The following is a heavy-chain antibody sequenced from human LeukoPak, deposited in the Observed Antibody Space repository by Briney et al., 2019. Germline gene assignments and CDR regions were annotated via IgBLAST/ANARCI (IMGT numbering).Heavy chain of an antibody. Sequence: GESLKISCKGSGYSFTNYWIGWVRQMPGEGLEWMGIIYPGDSDTRYSPSFQGQVTISVDKSISTAYLQWSSLKASDTAMYYCASSTYSSYWMYYFDYWGQGTLVTVSS. V-gene: IGHV5-51*01. J-gene: IGHJ4*02. D-gene: IGHD6-19*01. CDR3: ASSTYSSYWMYYFDY. CDR1: GYSFTNYW. CDR2: IYPGDSDT.